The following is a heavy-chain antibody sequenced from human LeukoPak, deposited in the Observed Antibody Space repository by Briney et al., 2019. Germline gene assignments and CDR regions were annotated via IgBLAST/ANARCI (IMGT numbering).Heavy chain of an antibody. J-gene: IGHJ4*02. CDR2: INAGNGNT. CDR3: AREQGYGDYVFDY. CDR1: GYTFTSYA. Sequence: GASVKVSCKASGYTFTSYAMHWVRQAPGQRLEWMGWINAGNGNTKYSQKFQGRVTITRDTSASTAYVELSSLRSEDTAVYYCAREQGYGDYVFDYWGQGTLVTVSS. D-gene: IGHD4-17*01. V-gene: IGHV1-3*01.